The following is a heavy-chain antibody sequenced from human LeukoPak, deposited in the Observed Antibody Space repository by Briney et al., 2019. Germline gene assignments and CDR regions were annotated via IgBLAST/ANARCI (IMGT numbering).Heavy chain of an antibody. D-gene: IGHD1-7*01. V-gene: IGHV1-46*01. Sequence: ASVKVSCKASGYTFTSYYMHWVRQAPGQGLEWMGIIXXXGGSTXXAQKFQGRVTMTRDTSTSTVYMELSSLRSEDTAVYYCARXLTXPXXNWNYGSKGGRGYYFDYWGQGTLVTVSS. CDR1: GYTFTSYY. CDR3: ARXLTXPXXNWNYGSKGGRGYYFDY. J-gene: IGHJ4*02. CDR2: IXXXGGST.